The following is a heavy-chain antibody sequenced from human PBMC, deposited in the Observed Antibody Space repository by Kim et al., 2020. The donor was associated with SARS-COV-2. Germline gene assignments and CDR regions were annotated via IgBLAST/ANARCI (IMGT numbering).Heavy chain of an antibody. D-gene: IGHD3-10*01. CDR3: ARRTMVRGVIIIGAYDV. Sequence: LKSRVTISVDTSKNQFSLKLSSVTAADTAVYYCARRTMVRGVIIIGAYDVWGHGTLVAVSS. V-gene: IGHV4-39*01. J-gene: IGHJ3*01.